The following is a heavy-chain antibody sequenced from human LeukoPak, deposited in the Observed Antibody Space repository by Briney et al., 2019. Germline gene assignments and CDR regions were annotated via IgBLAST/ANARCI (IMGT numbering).Heavy chain of an antibody. CDR1: GFTFSSYS. CDR3: AREPDYSSGYYFHYYYGMDV. CDR2: ISSSSSTI. J-gene: IGHJ6*02. V-gene: IGHV3-48*01. D-gene: IGHD3-22*01. Sequence: GGSLRLSCAASGFTFSSYSMNWVRQAPGKGLEWVSYISSSSSTIYYADSVKGRFTISRDNAKNSLYLQMYSLRAEDTAVYYCAREPDYSSGYYFHYYYGMDVWGQGTTVTVSS.